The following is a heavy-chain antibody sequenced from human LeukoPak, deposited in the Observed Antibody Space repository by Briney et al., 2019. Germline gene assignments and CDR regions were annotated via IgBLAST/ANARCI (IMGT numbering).Heavy chain of an antibody. CDR3: AMSSGWPDY. CDR2: ISSSSSTI. CDR1: GFTFSSYS. Sequence: GGSLRLSCAASGFTFSSYSMNWVRQAPGKGLEWVSYISSSSSTIYYADSVKGRFTISRDNAKNSLYLQMNSLRAGDTAVYYCAMSSGWPDYWGQGTLVTVSS. V-gene: IGHV3-48*01. J-gene: IGHJ4*02. D-gene: IGHD6-19*01.